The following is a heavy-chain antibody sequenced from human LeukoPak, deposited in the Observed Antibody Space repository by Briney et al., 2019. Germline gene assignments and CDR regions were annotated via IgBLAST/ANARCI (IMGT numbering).Heavy chain of an antibody. CDR2: IYHSGST. J-gene: IGHJ4*02. CDR1: GGSISTYY. Sequence: SETLSLTCIVSGGSISTYYWSWIRQPPGKGLEWIGYIYHSGSTNYNPSLKSRVTISEDTSKRQFSLKLRSVTAADTAVYYCARVVGRYCSSTSCYIDYWGQGTLVTVSS. CDR3: ARVVGRYCSSTSCYIDY. V-gene: IGHV4-59*01. D-gene: IGHD2-2*02.